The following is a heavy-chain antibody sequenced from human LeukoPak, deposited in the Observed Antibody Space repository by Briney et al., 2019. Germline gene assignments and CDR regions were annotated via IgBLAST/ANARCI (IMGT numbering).Heavy chain of an antibody. CDR3: ARQGVVPAAPDAFDI. D-gene: IGHD2-2*01. V-gene: IGHV3-7*01. Sequence: GGSLRLSCAASGSTFSSYWMSWARQAPGKGLEWAANIRQDGSEKYYVDSVKGRFTISRDNAKNSLYLQMNSLRAEDTAVYYCARQGVVPAAPDAFDIWGQGTMVTVSS. CDR1: GSTFSSYW. CDR2: IRQDGSEK. J-gene: IGHJ3*02.